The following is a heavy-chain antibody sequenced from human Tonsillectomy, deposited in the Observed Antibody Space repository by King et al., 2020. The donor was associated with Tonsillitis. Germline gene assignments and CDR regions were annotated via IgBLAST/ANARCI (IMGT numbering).Heavy chain of an antibody. D-gene: IGHD4-17*01. CDR3: ARNRDYGDYVDF. Sequence: QLQESGPGLVRPSQTLSLICSVSGDSLTSGGYFWSWIRQHPDKGLEWIGSIYHSGPTYHTPSLRSRLFMSVDTSKNQFSLRLTSVTAADTAVYYLARNRDYGDYVDFWGQGTLVAVSS. CDR2: IYHSGPT. CDR1: GDSLTSGGYF. V-gene: IGHV4-31*03. J-gene: IGHJ4*02.